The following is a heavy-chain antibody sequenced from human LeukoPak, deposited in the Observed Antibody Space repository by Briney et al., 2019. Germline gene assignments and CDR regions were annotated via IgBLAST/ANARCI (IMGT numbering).Heavy chain of an antibody. J-gene: IGHJ4*02. CDR1: GFTFSSYA. CDR3: AKGGHDFNPFYC. D-gene: IGHD2-21*02. V-gene: IGHV3-23*01. Sequence: GGSLRLSCAASGFTFSSYAMGWVRQAPGKGLEWVSSIKGGGGDPFYADSVRGRSTISRDNSKNTLYLQLNSLRAEDTAVYFCAKGGHDFNPFYCWGQGALVTVSS. CDR2: IKGGGGDP.